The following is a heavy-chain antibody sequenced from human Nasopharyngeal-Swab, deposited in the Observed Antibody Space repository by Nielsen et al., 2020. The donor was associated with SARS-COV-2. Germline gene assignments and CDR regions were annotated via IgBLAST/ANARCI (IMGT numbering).Heavy chain of an antibody. D-gene: IGHD5-12*01. CDR2: IYYSGSA. J-gene: IGHJ6*02. V-gene: IGHV4-31*03. Sequence: SETLSLTCTVSGGSISTGGYYWSWIRQHPGKGLEWIGYIYYSGSAYYSPSLKSRVTISVDTSKNQFSLKLSSVTAADTAVYYCAREVGTISYGLDVWGQGTTVTVSS. CDR3: AREVGTISYGLDV. CDR1: GGSISTGGYY.